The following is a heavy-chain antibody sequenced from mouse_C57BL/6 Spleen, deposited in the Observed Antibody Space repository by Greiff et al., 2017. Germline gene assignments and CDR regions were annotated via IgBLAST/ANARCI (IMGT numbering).Heavy chain of an antibody. CDR1: GFTFSSYG. D-gene: IGHD3-2*02. J-gene: IGHJ3*01. V-gene: IGHV5-6*01. CDR2: ISSGGSYT. Sequence: EVQGVESGGDLVKPGGSPKLSCAASGFTFSSYGMSWVRQTPDKRLEWVATISSGGSYTYYPDSVKGRFTISRDNAKNTLYLQMSSLKSEDTAMYYWARHEGDSGSPSWFAYWGQGTLVTVSA. CDR3: ARHEGDSGSPSWFAY.